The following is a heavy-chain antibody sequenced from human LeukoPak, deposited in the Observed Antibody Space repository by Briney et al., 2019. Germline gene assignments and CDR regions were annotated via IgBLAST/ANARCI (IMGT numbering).Heavy chain of an antibody. CDR1: GGSISSYY. CDR2: IYSSGST. V-gene: IGHV4-4*07. D-gene: IGHD2-2*01. J-gene: IGHJ4*02. CDR3: ARGLVVPPRRTCRFDY. Sequence: SETLSLTCTVSGGSISSYYWSWIRQPAGKGLEWIGRIYSSGSTNYSPSLKSRVTMSVDTSKNQFSLKLSSVTAADTAVYYCARGLVVPPRRTCRFDYWGQGTLVTVSS.